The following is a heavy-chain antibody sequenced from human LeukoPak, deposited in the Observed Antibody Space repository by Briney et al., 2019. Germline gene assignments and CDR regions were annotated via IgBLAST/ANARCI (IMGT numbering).Heavy chain of an antibody. D-gene: IGHD1-26*01. Sequence: PGGSLRLSCAASGFTFSGFGMTWVRQAPGKGLKWVSGISGSGSSTYYADSVKGRFTISRDNSKNTVYLQMNSLRADDTAVYYCAKTMGAIDHDYWGQGTLVTVSS. CDR3: AKTMGAIDHDY. CDR1: GFTFSGFG. V-gene: IGHV3-23*01. CDR2: ISGSGSST. J-gene: IGHJ4*02.